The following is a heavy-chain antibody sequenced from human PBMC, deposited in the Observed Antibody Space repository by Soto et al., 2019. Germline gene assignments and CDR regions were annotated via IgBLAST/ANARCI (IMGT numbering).Heavy chain of an antibody. J-gene: IGHJ6*02. CDR1: RFTISGHA. CDR3: TTDDGMDV. Sequence: GGSLRLSWAASRFTISGHAMRWVRQAPGKGLEWLAVISYDGSNKYYADSVKGRFTISRDNSKNTLHLQMNSLKAEDTAVYYCTTDDGMDVWGQGTTVTVSS. V-gene: IGHV3-30*03. CDR2: ISYDGSNK.